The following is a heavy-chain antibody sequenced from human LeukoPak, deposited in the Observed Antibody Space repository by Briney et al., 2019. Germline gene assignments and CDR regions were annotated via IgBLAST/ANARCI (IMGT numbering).Heavy chain of an antibody. CDR1: GYTFTGYY. Sequence: GASVTVSCKASGYTFTGYYMHWVRQAPGQGREWMGWINPNSGGTNYAQKFQGRVTMTRDTSISTAYMELSRLRSDDTAVYYCAREAREYSSGCSDYWGQGTLVTVSS. J-gene: IGHJ4*02. V-gene: IGHV1-2*02. CDR3: AREAREYSSGCSDY. CDR2: INPNSGGT. D-gene: IGHD6-19*01.